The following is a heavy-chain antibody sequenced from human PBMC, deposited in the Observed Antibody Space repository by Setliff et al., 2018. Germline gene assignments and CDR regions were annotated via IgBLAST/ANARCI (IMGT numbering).Heavy chain of an antibody. D-gene: IGHD2-21*01. CDR2: IYHRGRT. Sequence: SETLSLTCDVSGISITSGQYWGWIRQPPGKGLEWIATIYHRGRTYYNPSLDSRVTIPLDTSKNQYSLRLRSVTAADTAVYYCASPRRDDLDTPFDACGLWGHGTLVTVS. J-gene: IGHJ4*01. V-gene: IGHV4-38-2*01. CDR3: ASPRRDDLDTPFDACGL. CDR1: GISITSGQY.